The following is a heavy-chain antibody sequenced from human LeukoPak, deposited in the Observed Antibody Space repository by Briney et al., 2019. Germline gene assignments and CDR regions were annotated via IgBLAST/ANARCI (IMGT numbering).Heavy chain of an antibody. CDR2: IYYSGST. V-gene: IGHV4-39*01. CDR3: ARAASGGLLGDS. Sequence: SETLSLTCTVSVDSIGSDSYYWAWIRQPPGKGLEWIASIYYSGSTYYNPSLKSRVTISVDTSRNQFSLKLSSVTAADTAVYYCARAASGGLLGDSWGQGTLVTVSS. D-gene: IGHD2-8*02. J-gene: IGHJ5*01. CDR1: VDSIGSDSYY.